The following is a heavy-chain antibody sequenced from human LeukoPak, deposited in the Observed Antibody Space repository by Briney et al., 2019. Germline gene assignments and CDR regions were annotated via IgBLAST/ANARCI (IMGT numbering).Heavy chain of an antibody. CDR3: AKDSGSRIVVVIINLFFDY. CDR1: GFTFSSYG. Sequence: PGGSLRLSCAASGFTFSSYGMHWVRQAPGKGLEWVAFIRYDGSNKYYADSVKGRFTISRDNSKNTLYLQMNSLRAEDTAVYYCAKDSGSRIVVVIINLFFDYWGQGTLVTVSS. V-gene: IGHV3-30*02. D-gene: IGHD3-22*01. J-gene: IGHJ4*02. CDR2: IRYDGSNK.